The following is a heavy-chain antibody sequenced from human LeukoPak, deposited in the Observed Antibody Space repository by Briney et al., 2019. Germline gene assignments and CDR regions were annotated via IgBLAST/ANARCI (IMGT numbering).Heavy chain of an antibody. J-gene: IGHJ4*02. CDR1: GGTFSSYA. D-gene: IGHD3-22*01. CDR3: ARGTSVTMIVADYLFDY. Sequence: ASVKVSCKASGGTFSSYAISWVRQAPGQGLEWMGGIIPIFGTANYAQKFQGRVTITADKSTSTAYMELSSLRSEDTAVYYCARGTSVTMIVADYLFDYWGQGTLVTVSS. V-gene: IGHV1-69*06. CDR2: IIPIFGTA.